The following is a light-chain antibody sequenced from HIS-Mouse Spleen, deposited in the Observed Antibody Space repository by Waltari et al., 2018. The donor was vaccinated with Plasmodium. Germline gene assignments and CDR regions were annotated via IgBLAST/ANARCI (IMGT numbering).Light chain of an antibody. J-gene: IGLJ2*01. V-gene: IGLV3-21*03. Sequence: SYVLTQPPSVSVAPGKTARITCGGNNIGSKSVHWYQQKPGQAPVLVVYEDSDGPSGIPERFSGSNAGNTGTLAISRVEAGDEADYYCQVWDSSSDHPDVVFGGGTKLTVL. CDR1: NIGSKS. CDR2: EDS. CDR3: QVWDSSSDHPDVV.